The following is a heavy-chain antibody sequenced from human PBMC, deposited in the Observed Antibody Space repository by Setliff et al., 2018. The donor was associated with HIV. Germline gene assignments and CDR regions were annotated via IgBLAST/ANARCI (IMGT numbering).Heavy chain of an antibody. V-gene: IGHV4-59*01. Sequence: SETLSLTCTVSGDSISSCYWTWIRQPPGKGLEWIGYVYYSGSSNYNPSLQSRVTISVDTSKNQFFPILSSVTAADTAMYYCARSYGYNVDYWGQGKLVTVSS. CDR2: VYYSGSS. D-gene: IGHD3-16*01. CDR3: ARSYGYNVDY. CDR1: GDSISSCY. J-gene: IGHJ4*02.